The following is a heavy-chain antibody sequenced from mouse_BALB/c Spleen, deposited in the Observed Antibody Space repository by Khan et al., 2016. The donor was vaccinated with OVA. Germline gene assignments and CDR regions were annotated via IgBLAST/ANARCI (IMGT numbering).Heavy chain of an antibody. CDR2: IYPSDGYT. J-gene: IGHJ4*01. CDR1: GYTFTNYF. CDR3: TRHGSSYDAMDY. V-gene: IGHV1-69*02. Sequence: QVQLQQSGAELVRPGASVKLSCKASGYTFTNYFINWVKQRPGQGLEWIGNIYPSDGYTTYNQNFKDTATLTVDKSSSTAYMNLSSPTSDDSAVYYCTRHGSSYDAMDYWGQGTSVTVSS. D-gene: IGHD1-1*01.